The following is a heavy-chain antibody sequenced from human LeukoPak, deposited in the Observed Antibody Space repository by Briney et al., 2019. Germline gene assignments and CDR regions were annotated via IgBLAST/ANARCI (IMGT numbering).Heavy chain of an antibody. CDR1: GGTFSSYA. D-gene: IGHD5-24*01. V-gene: IGHV1-69*06. Sequence: SVKVSCKASGGTFSSYAISWVRQAPGQGLEWMGGIIPIFGTANYAQKFQGRVTITADKSTSTASMELSSLRSEDTAVYYCARAGPGTYNYYFDYWGQGTLVTVSS. CDR2: IIPIFGTA. J-gene: IGHJ4*02. CDR3: ARAGPGTYNYYFDY.